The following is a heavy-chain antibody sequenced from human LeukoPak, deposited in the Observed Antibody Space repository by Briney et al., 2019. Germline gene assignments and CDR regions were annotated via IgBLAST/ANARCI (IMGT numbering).Heavy chain of an antibody. D-gene: IGHD4-23*01. CDR1: GFPFSSYW. J-gene: IGHJ4*02. Sequence: GGSLRLSCAASGFPFSSYWMSWVRQAPEKGLEWVANIRVDGSERYYVDSVKGRFTVSRDNAKNSLYLQMNSLRAEDTAIYYCAEGINCGGSGFWGQGTLVTVSS. CDR3: AEGINCGGSGF. V-gene: IGHV3-7*03. CDR2: IRVDGSER.